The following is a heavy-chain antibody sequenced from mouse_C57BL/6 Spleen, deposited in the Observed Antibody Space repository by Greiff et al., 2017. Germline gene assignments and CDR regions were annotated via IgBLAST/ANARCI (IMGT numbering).Heavy chain of an antibody. D-gene: IGHD1-1*02. CDR1: GFSLTSYA. CDR2: IWTGGGT. V-gene: IGHV2-9-1*01. CDR3: ARTGNYGYYYAMDY. Sequence: VMLVESGPGLVAPSQSLSITCTVSGFSLTSYAISWVRQPPGKGLEWLGVIWTGGGTNYNSALKSRLSISKDNSKSQVFLKMNSLQTDDTARYYCARTGNYGYYYAMDYWGQGTSVTVSS. J-gene: IGHJ4*01.